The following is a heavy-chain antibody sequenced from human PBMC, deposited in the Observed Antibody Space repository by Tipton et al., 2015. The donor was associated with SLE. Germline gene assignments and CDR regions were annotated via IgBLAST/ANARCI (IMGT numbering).Heavy chain of an antibody. Sequence: TLSLTCAVYGGSFSGYYWSWIRQPPGKGLEWIGYIYYSGSTYYNPSLKSRVTISVDTSKNQFSLKLSSVTAADTAVYYCARDPSMREAFDIWGQGTMVTVSS. CDR2: IYYSGST. CDR3: ARDPSMREAFDI. V-gene: IGHV4-34*01. J-gene: IGHJ3*02. D-gene: IGHD2/OR15-2a*01. CDR1: GGSFSGYY.